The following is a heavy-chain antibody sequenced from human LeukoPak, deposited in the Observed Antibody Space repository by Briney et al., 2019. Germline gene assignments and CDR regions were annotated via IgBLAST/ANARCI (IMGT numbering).Heavy chain of an antibody. CDR2: INPTGDST. CDR3: ARHPSPQLHHFDY. CDR1: GYTFIGYY. J-gene: IGHJ4*02. V-gene: IGHV1-46*01. Sequence: GASVKVSCKASGYTFIGYYIHWVRQAPGQGLEWMGIINPTGDSTSYAQKFQARVTMTRDTSTNTVYMELSSLRSGDTAVYYCARHPSPQLHHFDYWGQGTLVTVSS. D-gene: IGHD2-2*01.